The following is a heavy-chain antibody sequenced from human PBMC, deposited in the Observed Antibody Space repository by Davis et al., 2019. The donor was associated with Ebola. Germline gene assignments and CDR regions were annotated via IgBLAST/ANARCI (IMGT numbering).Heavy chain of an antibody. V-gene: IGHV1-69*10. Sequence: SVKVSCKASGGTFSSYAISWVRQAPGQGLEWMGGIIPILGIANYAQKFQGRVTITADESTSTAYMELSSLRSEDTAVYYCARGGIVVVPAAIPGYFDLWGRGTLVTVSS. D-gene: IGHD2-2*01. J-gene: IGHJ2*01. CDR1: GGTFSSYA. CDR3: ARGGIVVVPAAIPGYFDL. CDR2: IIPILGIA.